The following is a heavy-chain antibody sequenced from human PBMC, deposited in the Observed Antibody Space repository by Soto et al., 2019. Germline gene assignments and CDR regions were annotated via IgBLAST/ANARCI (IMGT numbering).Heavy chain of an antibody. V-gene: IGHV5-10-1*01. D-gene: IGHD4-17*01. J-gene: IGHJ5*02. Sequence: GESLKISCKGSGYSFTSYWISWVRQMPGKGLEWMGRIDPSDSYTNYSPSFQGHVTISADKSISTAYLQWSSLKASDTAMYYCARHVESGDYVAYSWFDPWGQGTLVTVSS. CDR3: ARHVESGDYVAYSWFDP. CDR2: IDPSDSYT. CDR1: GYSFTSYW.